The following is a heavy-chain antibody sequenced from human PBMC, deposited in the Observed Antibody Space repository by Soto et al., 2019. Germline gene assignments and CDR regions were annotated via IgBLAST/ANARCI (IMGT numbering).Heavy chain of an antibody. CDR3: AREFAVKALPNSGSLHFDY. D-gene: IGHD1-26*01. V-gene: IGHV1-2*02. CDR1: GYTFIDYY. CDR2: INPKSGAA. Sequence: QVQLVQSGAEVKNPGASVRVSCKASGYTFIDYYIHWVRQAPGQGLEWIGWINPKSGAAKYMYIFQGRVTMTWDTSISTAYMELSRLRSDDTAVYYCAREFAVKALPNSGSLHFDYWGQGALVTVSS. J-gene: IGHJ4*02.